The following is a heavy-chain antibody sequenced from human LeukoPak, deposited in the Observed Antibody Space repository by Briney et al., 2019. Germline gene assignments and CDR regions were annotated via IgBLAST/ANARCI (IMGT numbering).Heavy chain of an antibody. CDR1: GYTLTELS. J-gene: IGHJ6*03. Sequence: GASVKVSCKVSGYTLTELSMHWVRQAPGKGLEWMGGFDPEDGETIYAQKFQGRVTMTEDTSTDTAYMELSSLRSEDTAVYYCATGGIAAASQDYYYYYYMDVWGKGTTVTVSS. V-gene: IGHV1-24*01. CDR3: ATGGIAAASQDYYYYYYMDV. CDR2: FDPEDGET. D-gene: IGHD6-13*01.